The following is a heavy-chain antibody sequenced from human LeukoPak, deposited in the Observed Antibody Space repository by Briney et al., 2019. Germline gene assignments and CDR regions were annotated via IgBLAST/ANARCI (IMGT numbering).Heavy chain of an antibody. Sequence: SETLSLTCAVYGGSFCGYYWSTIRQPPGEGLEWIGEINHSGSTNYKPSLKSRVTISVDTSKKQFSLKLSSVTAADTAVYYCARDRYYGSGSYYNPRRGYFDYWGQGTLVTVSS. CDR3: ARDRYYGSGSYYNPRRGYFDY. V-gene: IGHV4-34*01. D-gene: IGHD3-10*01. CDR2: INHSGST. J-gene: IGHJ4*02. CDR1: GGSFCGYY.